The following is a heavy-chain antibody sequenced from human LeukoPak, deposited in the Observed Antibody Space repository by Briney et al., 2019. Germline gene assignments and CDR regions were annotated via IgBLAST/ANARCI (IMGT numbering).Heavy chain of an antibody. CDR1: GGSISSSSYY. V-gene: IGHV4-39*01. CDR2: IYYSGST. CDR3: ARHMLIAAAGIDWFDP. D-gene: IGHD6-13*01. Sequence: SETLSLTCTVSGGSISSSSYYWGWIRQPPGKGLEWIGSIYYSGSTYYNPSLKSRVTISVDTSKNQFSLKLSSVTAADTAVYYCARHMLIAAAGIDWFDPWGQGTLDTVSS. J-gene: IGHJ5*02.